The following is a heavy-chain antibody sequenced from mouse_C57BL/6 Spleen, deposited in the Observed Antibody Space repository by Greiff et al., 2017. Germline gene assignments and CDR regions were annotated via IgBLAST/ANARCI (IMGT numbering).Heavy chain of an antibody. Sequence: VQLQQPGAELVKPGASVKMSCKASGYTFTSYWITWVKQRPGQGLEWIGDIYPGSGSTNYNEKFKSKATLTVDTSSSTAYMQRSSLTSEDSAVYYCAEGRDYSNHYYAMDYWGQGTSVTVSS. V-gene: IGHV1-55*01. J-gene: IGHJ4*01. CDR1: GYTFTSYW. CDR3: AEGRDYSNHYYAMDY. D-gene: IGHD2-5*01. CDR2: IYPGSGST.